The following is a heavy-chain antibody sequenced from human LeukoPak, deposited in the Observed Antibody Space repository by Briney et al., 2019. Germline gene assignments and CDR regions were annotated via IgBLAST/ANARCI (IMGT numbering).Heavy chain of an antibody. CDR1: GFTFSSYA. D-gene: IGHD1-7*01. Sequence: PGGSLRLSCAASGFTFSSYAMHWVRQAPGKGLEWVAVISYDGSNKYYADSVKGRFTISRDNSKNTLYPQMNSLRAEDTAVYYCARDSPELELWVLMDVWGQGTTVTVSS. J-gene: IGHJ6*02. V-gene: IGHV3-30-3*01. CDR3: ARDSPELELWVLMDV. CDR2: ISYDGSNK.